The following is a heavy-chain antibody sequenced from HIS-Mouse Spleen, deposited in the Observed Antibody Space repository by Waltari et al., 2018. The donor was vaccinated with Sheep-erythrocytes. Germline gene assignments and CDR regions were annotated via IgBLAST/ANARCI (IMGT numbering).Heavy chain of an antibody. D-gene: IGHD7-27*01. Sequence: QVQLQESGPGLVKPSQTLSTTCTVSGGSISSGDYYWSWIRQPPGKGLEWIGYIYYSGSTYYNPSLKSRVTISVDTSKNQFSLKLSSVTAADTAVYYCARALANWGSSFDYWGQGTLVTVSS. CDR3: ARALANWGSSFDY. CDR1: GGSISSGDYY. J-gene: IGHJ4*02. CDR2: IYYSGST. V-gene: IGHV4-30-4*01.